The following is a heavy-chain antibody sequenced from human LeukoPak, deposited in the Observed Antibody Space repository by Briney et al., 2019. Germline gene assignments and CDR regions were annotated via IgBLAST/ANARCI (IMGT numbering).Heavy chain of an antibody. V-gene: IGHV3-23*01. CDR1: GFTFSSYA. J-gene: IGHJ4*02. CDR2: ISSSGFNT. Sequence: GGLRLSCAASGFTFSSYAMSWVRQAPGKGLEWVSAISSSGFNTYYADSVEGRFTISRDNSQNTLYLHMNSLRGEDTAVYYCAKTLLSYCSGGSCYFDYWGQGTLVIVSS. D-gene: IGHD2-15*01. CDR3: AKTLLSYCSGGSCYFDY.